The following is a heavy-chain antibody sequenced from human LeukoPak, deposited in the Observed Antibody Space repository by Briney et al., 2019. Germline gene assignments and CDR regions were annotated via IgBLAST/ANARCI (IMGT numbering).Heavy chain of an antibody. CDR3: ARQTTYYDFWSGYYTGLVPDY. J-gene: IGHJ4*02. CDR2: IKKDGKEN. D-gene: IGHD3-3*01. CDR1: GLTLSSYW. Sequence: PGGSLRLSCAASGLTLSSYWMSWVRQAPGKGLEWVAYIKKDGKENDYVDSVKGRFTISRDNRKNSLYLQMNSLRAEDTAVYYCARQTTYYDFWSGYYTGLVPDYWGQGTLVTVSS. V-gene: IGHV3-7*01.